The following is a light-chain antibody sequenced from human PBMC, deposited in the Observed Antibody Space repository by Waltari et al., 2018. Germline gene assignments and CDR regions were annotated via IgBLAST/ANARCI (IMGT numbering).Light chain of an antibody. V-gene: IGLV2-14*03. CDR1: IRDVGGYKY. CDR3: SSFTSSSSFV. CDR2: DVV. Sequence: QSALTQPASVSGSPGQSINISCTGTIRDVGGYKYVSWYQQHPGDVPRLFIYDVVKRPVGVYSRLSGSISDNVARLTIFGLQAADESHYYCSSFTSSSSFVFGSGTKVTV. J-gene: IGLJ1*01.